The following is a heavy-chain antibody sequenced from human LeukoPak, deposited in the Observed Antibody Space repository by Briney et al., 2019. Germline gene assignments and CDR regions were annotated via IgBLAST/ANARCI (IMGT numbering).Heavy chain of an antibody. CDR2: INPNSGGT. D-gene: IGHD3-10*01. CDR1: GYTFTGYY. Sequence: ASVKVSCKASGYTFTGYYMHWVRQAPGQGLEWMGWINPNSGGTNYAQKFQGRVTITRDTSISTAYMELSRLRSDDTAVYYCARSRITMVRGADRNHTPTPTTTYYFDYWGQGTLVTVSS. V-gene: IGHV1-2*02. J-gene: IGHJ4*02. CDR3: ARSRITMVRGADRNHTPTPTTTYYFDY.